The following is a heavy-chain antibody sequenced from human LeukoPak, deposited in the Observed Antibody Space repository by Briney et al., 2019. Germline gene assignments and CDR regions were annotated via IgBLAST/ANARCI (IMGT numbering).Heavy chain of an antibody. D-gene: IGHD3-10*01. Sequence: GGPLRHSCAASGFTFSSHWMSSVCPAPRKRLGRVANIKQDGSEKYYVDSVKGRFTTSRDNAKNSLYLQMNSLRAEDTAVYYCARDRTMVRGVAGYWGQGTLVTVSS. CDR3: ARDRTMVRGVAGY. CDR1: GFTFSSHW. CDR2: IKQDGSEK. J-gene: IGHJ4*02. V-gene: IGHV3-7*04.